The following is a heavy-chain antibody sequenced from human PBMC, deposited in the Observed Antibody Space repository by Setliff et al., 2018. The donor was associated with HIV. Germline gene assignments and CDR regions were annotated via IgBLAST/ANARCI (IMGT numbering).Heavy chain of an antibody. CDR1: GYTFTSYG. Sequence: ASVKVSCKASGYTFTSYGISWVRQAPGQGLEWMGWISAYKGKTNYAQKFQGGVSIARDTSASTAYMELSSLRSEDTAVYYCARVQTMAVAGTQYYYMDVWGKGTTVTVSS. D-gene: IGHD6-19*01. CDR2: ISAYKGKT. CDR3: ARVQTMAVAGTQYYYMDV. J-gene: IGHJ6*03. V-gene: IGHV1-18*01.